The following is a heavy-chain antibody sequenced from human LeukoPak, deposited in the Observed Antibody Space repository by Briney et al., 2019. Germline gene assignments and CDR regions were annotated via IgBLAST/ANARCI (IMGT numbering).Heavy chain of an antibody. CDR3: ARVKDIVATMGNSWLFDP. Sequence: SETLSLTCTVSGGSISSYYWSWIRQPPGKGLEWIGYIYYSGSTNYNPSLKSRVTISVDTSKDQFSLKLSSVTAADTAVYYCARVKDIVATMGNSWLFDPWGQGTLVTVSS. J-gene: IGHJ5*02. D-gene: IGHD5-12*01. V-gene: IGHV4-59*01. CDR1: GGSISSYY. CDR2: IYYSGST.